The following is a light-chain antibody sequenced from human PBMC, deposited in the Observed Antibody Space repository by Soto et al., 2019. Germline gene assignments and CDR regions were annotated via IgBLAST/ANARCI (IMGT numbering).Light chain of an antibody. V-gene: IGLV2-14*03. Sequence: QSALTQPASVSGSPGQSITISCTGTSSDIGDSNYVSWYQQHPGKDPKLVIYDVSNRPSGVSNRFSGSKSANTASLTISGRQAEDEAEYYCSSYRSTSTSYFFGAGTKVTVL. CDR2: DVS. CDR1: SSDIGDSNY. CDR3: SSYRSTSTSYF. J-gene: IGLJ1*01.